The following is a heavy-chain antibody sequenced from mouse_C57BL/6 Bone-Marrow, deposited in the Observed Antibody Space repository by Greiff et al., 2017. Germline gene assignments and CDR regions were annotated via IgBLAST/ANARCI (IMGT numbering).Heavy chain of an antibody. CDR3: ASLGSRCAY. CDR1: GYTFTDYE. J-gene: IGHJ3*01. V-gene: IGHV1-15*01. CDR2: IYPETGST. Sequence: QVQLQQPGAELVRPGASVTLSCKASGYTFTDYEMPWVKQTPGHGLEWIGAIYPETGSTAYNEKFKGKATLTVDKSSSTAYMELRSLTSEDSAVYYCASLGSRCAYWGQGTLVTVSA. D-gene: IGHD4-1*01.